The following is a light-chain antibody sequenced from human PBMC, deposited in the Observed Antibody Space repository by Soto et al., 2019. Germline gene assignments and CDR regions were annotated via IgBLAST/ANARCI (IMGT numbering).Light chain of an antibody. CDR2: DAS. CDR3: QQYNQWPHP. CDR1: QSIGRN. V-gene: IGKV3-15*01. Sequence: IVLTQSPATLSLSPGGRATLSCRASQSIGRNLAWYQQSPGQAPRLLFYDASTRATGIPARFSASGSGTEFTLTITSLQSEVFAVYYCQQYNQWPHPFGGGTKVDVK. J-gene: IGKJ4*01.